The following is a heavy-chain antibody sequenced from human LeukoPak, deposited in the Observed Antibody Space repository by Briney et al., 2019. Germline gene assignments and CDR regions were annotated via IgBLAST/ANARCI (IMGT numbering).Heavy chain of an antibody. CDR2: ISGRGGST. Sequence: GGSLRLSCAASGFTFSSYAMNWVRQAPGKGLEWVSGISGRGGSTYYADSVKGRFTMSRDNSKNTLYVQMNSLRVEDTAIYYCAKDSTTSITGTTLYAFDIWGQGTMVTASS. J-gene: IGHJ3*02. CDR1: GFTFSSYA. CDR3: AKDSTTSITGTTLYAFDI. D-gene: IGHD1-20*01. V-gene: IGHV3-23*01.